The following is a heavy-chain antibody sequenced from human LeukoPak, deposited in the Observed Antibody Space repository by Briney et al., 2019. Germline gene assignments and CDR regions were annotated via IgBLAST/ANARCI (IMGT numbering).Heavy chain of an antibody. V-gene: IGHV5-51*01. CDR3: TVPVGRRAYHTNDY. CDR1: GYTFTSYW. Sequence: GESLKISCKSSGYTFTSYWIAWVRQMPGKGLEWMGIIYPGDSDTRYSPSFQGQVTISADKSISTAYLQWSSLKASDTAMYYCTVPVGRRAYHTNDYWGQGTLVADSS. D-gene: IGHD3-3*01. CDR2: IYPGDSDT. J-gene: IGHJ4*02.